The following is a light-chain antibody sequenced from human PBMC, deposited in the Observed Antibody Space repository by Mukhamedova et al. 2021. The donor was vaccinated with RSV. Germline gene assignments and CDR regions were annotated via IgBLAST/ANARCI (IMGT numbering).Light chain of an antibody. CDR3: GSYTATDIPYV. Sequence: MGGYNVVSWYQQYPGKAPLLIIYEVTSRASGVSNRFSASKSGTTASLTISGLQVEDEADYYCGSYTATDIPYVFGTGTRVTVL. CDR2: EVT. CDR1: MGGYNV. V-gene: IGLV2-14*01. J-gene: IGLJ1*01.